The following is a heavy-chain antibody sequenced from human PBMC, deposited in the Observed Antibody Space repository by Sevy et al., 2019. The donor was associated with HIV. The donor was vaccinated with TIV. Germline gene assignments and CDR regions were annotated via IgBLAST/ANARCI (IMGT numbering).Heavy chain of an antibody. CDR2: ISYDGSNK. J-gene: IGHJ6*02. D-gene: IGHD6-6*01. Sequence: GGSLRLSCAASGFTFSSYGMHWVRQAPGKGLEWVAVISYDGSNKYYADSVKGRFTISRDNSKNTLYLQMNSLRAEDTAVYYCAKGGAARRYGMDVWGQGTPVTVSS. CDR3: AKGGAARRYGMDV. V-gene: IGHV3-30*18. CDR1: GFTFSSYG.